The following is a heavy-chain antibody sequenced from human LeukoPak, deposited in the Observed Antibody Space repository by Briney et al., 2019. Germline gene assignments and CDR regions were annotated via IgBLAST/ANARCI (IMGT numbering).Heavy chain of an antibody. CDR2: VYWGDEK. CDR3: ARLIVGAARVFDS. CDR1: GFSLSVGGMG. V-gene: IGHV2-5*02. J-gene: IGHJ4*02. Sequence: ESGPTLVKSTQTLTRTCSVSGFSLSVGGMGVGWIRQPPGKAPEWLAVVYWGDEKRYSPSLQARLTITADISKNQVVLTMTNMDPVDTATYYCARLIVGAARVFDSWGQGTLVTVSS. D-gene: IGHD1-26*01.